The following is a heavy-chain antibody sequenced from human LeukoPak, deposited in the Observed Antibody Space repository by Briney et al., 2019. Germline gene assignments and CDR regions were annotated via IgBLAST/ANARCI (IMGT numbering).Heavy chain of an antibody. Sequence: GGSLRLSCAASGFTFSSYSMNWVRQAPGKGLEWVSSISSSSSYIYYADSVKGRFTISRDNAKNSLYLQMNSLRAEDTAVYYCARGHIVVVPAATPMDYWGQGTLVTVSS. CDR1: GFTFSSYS. CDR2: ISSSSSYI. D-gene: IGHD2-2*01. CDR3: ARGHIVVVPAATPMDY. V-gene: IGHV3-21*01. J-gene: IGHJ4*02.